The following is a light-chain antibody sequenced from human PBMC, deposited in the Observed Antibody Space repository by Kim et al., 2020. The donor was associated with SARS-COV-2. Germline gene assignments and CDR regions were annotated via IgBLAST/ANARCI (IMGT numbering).Light chain of an antibody. CDR1: QAISSF. CDR2: AAS. Sequence: DIQMTQSPSSVSASVGDRVTITCRASQAISSFLAWYQQKPGIAPKLLIFAASTLHNGVPSRFSGSGSGTHFTLTINSLQPEDLATYYCQQAHTFTWTFGQGTKVDIK. CDR3: QQAHTFTWT. V-gene: IGKV1-12*01. J-gene: IGKJ1*01.